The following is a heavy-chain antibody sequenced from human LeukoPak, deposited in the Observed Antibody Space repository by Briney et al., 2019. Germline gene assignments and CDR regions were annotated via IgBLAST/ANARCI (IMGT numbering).Heavy chain of an antibody. J-gene: IGHJ6*02. Sequence: PSETLSLTCTVSGGSISSYYWSWIRQPPGKGLEWIGYIYYSGSTNYNPSLKSRVTISVDTSKNQFSLKLSSVTAADTAVYYCAGGGGGYYYYGMDVWGQGTTVTVSS. CDR1: GGSISSYY. V-gene: IGHV4-59*01. CDR2: IYYSGST. CDR3: AGGGGGYYYYGMDV. D-gene: IGHD3-16*01.